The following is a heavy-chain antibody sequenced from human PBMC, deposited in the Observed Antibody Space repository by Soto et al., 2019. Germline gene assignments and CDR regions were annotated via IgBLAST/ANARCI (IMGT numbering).Heavy chain of an antibody. CDR2: IYYSGST. J-gene: IGHJ4*02. CDR1: GGAISSGGYY. Sequence: QVQLQESGPGLVKPSQTLSLTCTVSGGAISSGGYYWSWIRQHPGKGLEWIGYIYYSGSTDDNPSLKSRVTISVDTSKNQFALKLSSVTAADTAVYSCASRYGGNFDYWGQGTLVTVSS. D-gene: IGHD2-15*01. CDR3: ASRYGGNFDY. V-gene: IGHV4-31*03.